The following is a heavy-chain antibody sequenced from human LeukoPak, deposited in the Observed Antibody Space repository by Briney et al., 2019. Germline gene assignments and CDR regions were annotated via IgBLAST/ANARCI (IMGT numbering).Heavy chain of an antibody. Sequence: ASVKVSCKASGYTFTSYDINWVRQATGQGLEWMGWMNPNSGNTGYAQKLQGRVTMTTDTSTSTAYMELRSLRSDDTAVYYCARDGYRLSGYFYYMDVWGKGTTVTVSS. CDR3: ARDGYRLSGYFYYMDV. V-gene: IGHV1-8*02. J-gene: IGHJ6*03. CDR1: GYTFTSYD. D-gene: IGHD2-2*03. CDR2: MNPNSGNT.